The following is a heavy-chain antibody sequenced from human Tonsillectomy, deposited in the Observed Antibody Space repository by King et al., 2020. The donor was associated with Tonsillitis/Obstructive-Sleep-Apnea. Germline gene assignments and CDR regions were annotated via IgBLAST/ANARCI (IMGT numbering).Heavy chain of an antibody. V-gene: IGHV4-39*01. CDR1: GGSISSSRYY. CDR3: ARRGRSYAFLSRYLGLLYFPH. Sequence: QLQESGPGLVKPSETLSLTGTVSGGSISSSRYYWGWIRQPRGKGLEWIGRSYYSGSTYYNPSLKSRVTISVDTSKNQFSLKLSSVTAADTAVYYCARRGRSYAFLSRYLGLLYFPHCGQGTLVTVSS. J-gene: IGHJ1*01. D-gene: IGHD3-3*01. CDR2: SYYSGST.